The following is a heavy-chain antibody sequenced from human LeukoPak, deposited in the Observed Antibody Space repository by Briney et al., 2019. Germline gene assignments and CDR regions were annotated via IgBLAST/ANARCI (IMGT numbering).Heavy chain of an antibody. CDR2: ISGSGGST. CDR1: GFTFSSYA. CDR3: AKDYAAAGTYFDY. J-gene: IGHJ4*02. Sequence: GGSLRLSCAASGFTFSSYAMHWVRQAPGKGLEWVSAISGSGGSTYYADSVKGRFTISRDNSKNTLYLQMNSLRAEDTAVYYCAKDYAAAGTYFDYWAREPWSPSLQ. D-gene: IGHD6-13*01. V-gene: IGHV3-23*01.